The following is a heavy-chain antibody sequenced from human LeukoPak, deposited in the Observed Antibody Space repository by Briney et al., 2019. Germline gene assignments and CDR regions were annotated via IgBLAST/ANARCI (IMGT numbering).Heavy chain of an antibody. D-gene: IGHD3-22*01. J-gene: IGHJ6*03. CDR3: ARETDSSGYYYVDYYYYMDV. CDR1: GGSISSYY. V-gene: IGHV4-4*07. Sequence: SETLSLTCTVSGGSISSYYWSWIRQPAGKGLEWIGRIYTSGSTNYNPSLKSRVTMSVDTSKNQFSLKLSSVTAADTAVYYCARETDSSGYYYVDYYYYMDVWGKGTTVTVSS. CDR2: IYTSGST.